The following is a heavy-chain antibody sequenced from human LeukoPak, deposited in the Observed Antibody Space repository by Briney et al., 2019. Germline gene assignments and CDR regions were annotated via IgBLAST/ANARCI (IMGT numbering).Heavy chain of an antibody. CDR1: GGSLSGYY. Sequence: SETLSLTCAVYGGSLSGYYWSWIAQPPGKGLEWIGEINHSGSTNYNPSLKSRVTISVDTSKNQFSLKLSSVTAADTAVYYCARGGRARLDYWGQGTLVTVSS. V-gene: IGHV4-34*01. CDR2: INHSGST. D-gene: IGHD1-26*01. J-gene: IGHJ4*02. CDR3: ARGGRARLDY.